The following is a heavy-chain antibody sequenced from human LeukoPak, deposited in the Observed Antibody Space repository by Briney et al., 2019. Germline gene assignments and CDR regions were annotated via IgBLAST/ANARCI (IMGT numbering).Heavy chain of an antibody. Sequence: GGSLRLSCAASGFTFSSYAMHWVRQAPGKGLEWVAVISYDGSNKYYADSVKGRFTISRDNSKNTLYLQMNSLRAEDTAVYYCARGPPYFGSGSYYHIVDYWGQGTLVTVSS. CDR2: ISYDGSNK. V-gene: IGHV3-30*14. CDR3: ARGPPYFGSGSYYHIVDY. CDR1: GFTFSSYA. J-gene: IGHJ4*02. D-gene: IGHD3-10*01.